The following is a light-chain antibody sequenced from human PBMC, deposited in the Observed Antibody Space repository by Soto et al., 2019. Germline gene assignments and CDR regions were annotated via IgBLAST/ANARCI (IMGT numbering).Light chain of an antibody. CDR2: DDS. CDR1: NIGSKG. V-gene: IGLV3-21*02. CDR3: QVWDYSSDHQV. J-gene: IGLJ3*02. Sequence: SSELTQPPSVSVAPGQTARITCGGNNIGSKGVHWYQQKPGQAPVLVVYDDSARPSGIPERFSGSNSGNTATLTISRVEAGDEADYYCQVWDYSSDHQVFGGGTKLTVL.